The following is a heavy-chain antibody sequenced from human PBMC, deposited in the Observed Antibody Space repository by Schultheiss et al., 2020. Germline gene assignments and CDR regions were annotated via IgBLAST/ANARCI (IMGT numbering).Heavy chain of an antibody. D-gene: IGHD3-10*01. J-gene: IGHJ4*01. V-gene: IGHV4-4*02. CDR2: IYHSGRT. Sequence: SETLSLTCAVSGGSISSGNWWSWVRQAPGKGLEWIGEIYHSGRTYYSPSLKSRVSISVDTSKNQFSLKLSSVTAADTAVYYCARPNGGYWGQGTLVTVSS. CDR3: ARPNGGY. CDR1: GGSISSGNW.